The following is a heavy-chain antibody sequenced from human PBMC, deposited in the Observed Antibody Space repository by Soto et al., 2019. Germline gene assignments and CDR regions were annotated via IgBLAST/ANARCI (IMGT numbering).Heavy chain of an antibody. Sequence: GGSLRLSCAASGFTFSSYAMSWVRQAPGKGLEWVSAISGSGGSTYYADSVKGRFTISRDNSKNTLYLQMNSLRAEDTAFFYCAKDRPLPAATPLNWFAPWGQGTLVTVSS. J-gene: IGHJ5*02. V-gene: IGHV3-23*01. D-gene: IGHD2-2*01. CDR2: ISGSGGST. CDR1: GFTFSSYA. CDR3: AKDRPLPAATPLNWFAP.